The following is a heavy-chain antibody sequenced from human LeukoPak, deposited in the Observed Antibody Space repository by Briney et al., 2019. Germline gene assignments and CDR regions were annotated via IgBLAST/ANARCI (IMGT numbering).Heavy chain of an antibody. CDR2: IYYSGSI. D-gene: IGHD4-17*01. CDR3: AREGLRINWFDP. CDR1: GGSISSGDYY. V-gene: IGHV4-30-4*01. J-gene: IGHJ5*02. Sequence: SETLSLTCTVSGGSISSGDYYWSWIRQPPGKGLEWIGYIYYSGSIYYNPSLKSRVTISVDTSKNQFSLKPSSVTAADTAVYYCAREGLRINWFDPWGQGTLVTVSS.